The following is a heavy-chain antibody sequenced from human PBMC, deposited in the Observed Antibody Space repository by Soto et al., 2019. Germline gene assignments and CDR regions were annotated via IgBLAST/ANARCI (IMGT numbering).Heavy chain of an antibody. CDR3: VRRHVSATGIDWFDP. CDR2: INAANGDT. CDR1: GYTFTSYG. J-gene: IGHJ5*02. D-gene: IGHD6-13*01. Sequence: QVQLVQSGTEVKKPGASVKVSCKASGYTFTSYGIHWVRQAPGQRLEWMGWINAANGDTKYSPKCQGRVPITRDTSESKAYMELSSLRSEDTAVYYCVRRHVSATGIDWFDPWGQGTLVTVSS. V-gene: IGHV1-3*01.